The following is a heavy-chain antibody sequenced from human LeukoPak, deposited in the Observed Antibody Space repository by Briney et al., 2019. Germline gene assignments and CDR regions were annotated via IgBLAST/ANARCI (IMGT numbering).Heavy chain of an antibody. Sequence: GGSLRLSCAASGFTFSRYWMTWVRQAPGKGLEWVANIKQDGSEKYYVDSVKGRFTISRDNAKNSLYLQMNSLRAEDTAVYYCARDLAFWSGYYDYWGQGTLVTVSS. CDR3: ARDLAFWSGYYDY. CDR1: GFTFSRYW. V-gene: IGHV3-7*01. CDR2: IKQDGSEK. J-gene: IGHJ4*02. D-gene: IGHD3-3*01.